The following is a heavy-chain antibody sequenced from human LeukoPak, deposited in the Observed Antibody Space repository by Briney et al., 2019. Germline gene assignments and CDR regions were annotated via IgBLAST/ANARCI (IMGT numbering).Heavy chain of an antibody. J-gene: IGHJ3*02. CDR1: GGTFSSYA. CDR3: ARGDYYDINAFDI. D-gene: IGHD3-22*01. V-gene: IGHV1-69*05. Sequence: SVKVSCKASGGTFSSYAISWVRQAPGQGLEWMGRIIPIFGTANYAQKFQGRVTIATDESTSTAYMELSSLRSEDTAVYYCARGDYYDINAFDIWGQGTMVTVSS. CDR2: IIPIFGTA.